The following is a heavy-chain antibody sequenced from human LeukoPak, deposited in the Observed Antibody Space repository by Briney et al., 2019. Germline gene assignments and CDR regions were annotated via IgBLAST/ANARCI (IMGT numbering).Heavy chain of an antibody. CDR2: INHSGST. CDR1: GGSFSGYY. D-gene: IGHD2-15*01. CDR3: LGYCSGGSCSDNWFDP. V-gene: IGHV4-34*01. J-gene: IGHJ5*02. Sequence: PSETLSLTCAVYGGSFSGYYWSWIRQPPGKGLEWIGEINHSGSTNYNPSLKSRVTISVDTSKNQFSLKLSSVTAADTAVYYCLGYCSGGSCSDNWFDPWGQGTLVTVSS.